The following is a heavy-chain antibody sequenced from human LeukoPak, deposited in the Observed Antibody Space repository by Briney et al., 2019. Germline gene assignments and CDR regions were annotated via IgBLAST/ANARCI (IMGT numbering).Heavy chain of an antibody. Sequence: GGSLRLSCAASGFTFSSYAMSWVRQAPGKGLEWVSAISGSGGSTYYADSVKGRFTISRDNSKNTLYLQMNCLRAEDTAVYYCAKDPRYSSSSQVEFDYWGQGTLVTVSS. CDR3: AKDPRYSSSSQVEFDY. CDR1: GFTFSSYA. V-gene: IGHV3-23*01. J-gene: IGHJ4*02. D-gene: IGHD6-6*01. CDR2: ISGSGGST.